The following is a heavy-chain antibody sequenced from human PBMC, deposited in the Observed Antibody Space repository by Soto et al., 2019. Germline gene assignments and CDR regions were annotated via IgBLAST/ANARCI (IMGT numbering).Heavy chain of an antibody. J-gene: IGHJ4*02. CDR3: ARGGVFFFAAPTNPFDY. Sequence: ASVKVSCKASGGTFSSYTINWVRQATGQGLEWMGWMNPNSGNTGYAQKFQGRVTMTRNTSISTAYMELSSLRSEDTAVYYCARGGVFFFAAPTNPFDYWGQGTLVTVSS. V-gene: IGHV1-8*02. D-gene: IGHD3-10*01. CDR1: GGTFSSYT. CDR2: MNPNSGNT.